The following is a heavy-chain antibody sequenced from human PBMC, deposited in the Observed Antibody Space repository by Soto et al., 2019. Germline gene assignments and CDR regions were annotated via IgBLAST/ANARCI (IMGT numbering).Heavy chain of an antibody. V-gene: IGHV4-30-4*01. CDR2: IYYSGST. CDR3: DREHLTTVVDFDY. Sequence: TLSLTCTVSGGSISSGDYYWSCIRQPPGKGLEWIGYIYYSGSTYYNPSLKSRVTISVDTSKNQFSLKLSSVTAADTAVYYCDREHLTTVVDFDYWGQGTLVTVPS. D-gene: IGHD4-17*01. J-gene: IGHJ4*02. CDR1: GGSISSGDYY.